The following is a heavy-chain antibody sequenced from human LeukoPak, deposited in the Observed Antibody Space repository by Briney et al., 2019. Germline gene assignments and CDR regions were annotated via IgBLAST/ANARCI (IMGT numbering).Heavy chain of an antibody. CDR3: ASLYRGIFGVVINLSYYYYMDV. Sequence: SETQPLTCTVSGGSISSSSYYWGWIRQPPGKGLEWIGSIYYSGSTYYNPSLKSRVTISVDTSKNQFSLKLSSVTAADTAVYYCASLYRGIFGVVINLSYYYYMDVWGKGTTVTVSS. J-gene: IGHJ6*03. CDR1: GGSISSSSYY. V-gene: IGHV4-39*01. CDR2: IYYSGST. D-gene: IGHD3-3*01.